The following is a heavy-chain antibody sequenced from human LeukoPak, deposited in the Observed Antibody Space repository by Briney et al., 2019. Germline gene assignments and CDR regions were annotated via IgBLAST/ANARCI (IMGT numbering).Heavy chain of an antibody. CDR2: INSDGSST. J-gene: IGHJ6*02. V-gene: IGHV3-74*01. CDR1: VVIFSNYT. CDR3: ARGSYYGMDV. Sequence: GGCLRLSCAAAVVIFSNYTVSWVRQAPWKGLVWVSQINSDGSSTTYADSVKGRFTISRDKAKNTLYLQMNSLRAEDTAVYYCARGSYYGMDVWGQGTTVTVSS.